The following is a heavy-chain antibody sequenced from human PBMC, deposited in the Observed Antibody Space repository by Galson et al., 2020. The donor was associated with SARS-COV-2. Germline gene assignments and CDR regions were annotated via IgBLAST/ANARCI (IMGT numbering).Heavy chain of an antibody. CDR3: AKDVGNGLMVYATNYYYYGMDV. CDR2: ISGSGGST. V-gene: IGHV3-23*01. D-gene: IGHD2-8*01. J-gene: IGHJ6*02. CDR1: GFTFSSYA. Sequence: GGSLRLSCAASGFTFSSYAMSWVRQAPGKVLEWVSAISGSGGSTYYADSVKGRFTISRDNSKNTLYLQMNSLRAEDTAVYYCAKDVGNGLMVYATNYYYYGMDVWGQGTTVTVSS.